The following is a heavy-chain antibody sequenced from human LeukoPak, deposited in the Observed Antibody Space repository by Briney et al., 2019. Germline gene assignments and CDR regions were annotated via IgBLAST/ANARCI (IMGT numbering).Heavy chain of an antibody. CDR2: ISAYNGNT. D-gene: IGHD2-8*01. J-gene: IGHJ4*02. Sequence: GASVKVSCKASGYTFTSYGISWVRQAPGQGLEWMGWISAYNGNTNYAQKLQGRVTMTTDTSTSAAYMELRSLRSDDTAVYYCARTRPVWRVLMVYARPYYFDYWGQGTLVTVSS. V-gene: IGHV1-18*01. CDR3: ARTRPVWRVLMVYARPYYFDY. CDR1: GYTFTSYG.